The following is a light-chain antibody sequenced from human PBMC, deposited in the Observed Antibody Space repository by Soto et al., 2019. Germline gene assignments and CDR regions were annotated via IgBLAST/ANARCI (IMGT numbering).Light chain of an antibody. Sequence: QSVLTQPASVSGSPGQSITISCTGTSSDVGGYNYVSWYQQHPGKAPKLIIYEVSNRPSGVSNRFSGSKSGNTASLTVSGLQAEDDADYYCSSYSSVTTLWVFGGGTKLTVL. CDR3: SSYSSVTTLWV. CDR2: EVS. CDR1: SSDVGGYNY. J-gene: IGLJ3*02. V-gene: IGLV2-14*01.